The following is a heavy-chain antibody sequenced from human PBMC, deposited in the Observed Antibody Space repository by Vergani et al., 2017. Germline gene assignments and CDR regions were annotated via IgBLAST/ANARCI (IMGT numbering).Heavy chain of an antibody. CDR2: ISSSSSTI. CDR1: GFTFSSYS. V-gene: IGHV3-48*01. D-gene: IGHD3-3*01. Sequence: VQLVESGGGLVQPGGSLRLSCAASGFTFSSYSMNWVRQAPGKGLEWVSYISSSSSTIYYADSVKGRFTISRDNAKNSLYLQMNSLRAEDTAVYYCAREVGTLEWLLSFEYYYYGMDVWGQGTTVTVSS. J-gene: IGHJ6*02. CDR3: AREVGTLEWLLSFEYYYYGMDV.